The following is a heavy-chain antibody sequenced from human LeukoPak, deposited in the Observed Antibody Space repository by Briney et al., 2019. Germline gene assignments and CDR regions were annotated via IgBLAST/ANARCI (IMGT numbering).Heavy chain of an antibody. J-gene: IGHJ3*02. CDR2: IYHSGSA. CDR1: GGSISSSNW. Sequence: TSETLSLTCAVSGGSISSSNWWSWVRQPPGKGLEWIGEIYHSGSANYNPSLKSRVTISVDKSKNQFSLKLSSVTAADTAVYYCARVAVAGTFDAFDIWGQGTMVTVSS. D-gene: IGHD6-19*01. CDR3: ARVAVAGTFDAFDI. V-gene: IGHV4-4*02.